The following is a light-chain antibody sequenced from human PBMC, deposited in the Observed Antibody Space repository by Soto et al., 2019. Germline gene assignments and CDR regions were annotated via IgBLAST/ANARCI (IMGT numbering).Light chain of an antibody. CDR1: QSVNSD. J-gene: IGKJ4*01. Sequence: EVVMTQSPATLSVSPGERATLSCRASQSVNSDLAWYQHRPGQAPRLLIYGASIRATGIPARFSGYGSGTDFTLIISSLQSEDFAVYYCQQYNSWPPLTLGGGTKVEI. V-gene: IGKV3-15*01. CDR2: GAS. CDR3: QQYNSWPPLT.